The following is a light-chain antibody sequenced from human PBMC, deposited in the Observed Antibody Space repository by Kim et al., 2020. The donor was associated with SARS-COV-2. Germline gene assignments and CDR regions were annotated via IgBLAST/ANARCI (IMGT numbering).Light chain of an antibody. V-gene: IGLV3-1*01. Sequence: VSPGQTASTTCSGEKLGDKYACWYQQKPGQSPVLVIYQDSKRPSGIPERFSGSNSGNTATLTISGTQAMDEADYYCQAWDSNTGVFGGGTQLTVL. CDR3: QAWDSNTGV. CDR2: QDS. CDR1: KLGDKY. J-gene: IGLJ2*01.